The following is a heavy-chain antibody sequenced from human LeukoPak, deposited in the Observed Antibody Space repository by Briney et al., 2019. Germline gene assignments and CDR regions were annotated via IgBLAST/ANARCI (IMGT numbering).Heavy chain of an antibody. CDR3: ASEYSSGWYGLSPPGFDY. V-gene: IGHV4-39*07. CDR1: GGSISSSGYY. Sequence: SETLSLTCTVSGGSISSSGYYWGWIRQPPGKGLEWIGSIYYSGSTYYNPSLKSRVTISVDTSKNQFSLKLSSVTAADTAVYYCASEYSSGWYGLSPPGFDYWGQGTLVTVSS. J-gene: IGHJ4*02. D-gene: IGHD6-19*01. CDR2: IYYSGST.